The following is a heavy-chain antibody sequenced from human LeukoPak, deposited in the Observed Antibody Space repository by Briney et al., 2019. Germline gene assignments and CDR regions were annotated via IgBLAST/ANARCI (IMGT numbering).Heavy chain of an antibody. D-gene: IGHD4-23*01. CDR3: ARDYGGSSPFDY. Sequence: GGSLRLSCAASGFTFSNYWMHWVRQAPGKGLVWVSRIYNDGSSTSYADSVKGRFTISRDNAKNSLYLQMNSLRAEDTAVYYCARDYGGSSPFDYWGQGTLVTVSS. CDR2: IYNDGSST. V-gene: IGHV3-74*01. J-gene: IGHJ4*02. CDR1: GFTFSNYW.